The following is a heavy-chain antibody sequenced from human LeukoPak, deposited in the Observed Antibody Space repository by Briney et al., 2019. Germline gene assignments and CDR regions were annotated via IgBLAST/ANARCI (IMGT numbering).Heavy chain of an antibody. Sequence: GGSLRLSCAASGFTFTTYGMTWVRQAPGKGLEWVASINQDGSEKYYVDSVKGRFTISRDNAQKSLYLEMKSLSAKDTAVYYCARAVTSTEGYWGQGTLVTVSS. J-gene: IGHJ4*02. CDR1: GFTFTTYG. CDR3: ARAVTSTEGY. V-gene: IGHV3-7*03. CDR2: INQDGSEK.